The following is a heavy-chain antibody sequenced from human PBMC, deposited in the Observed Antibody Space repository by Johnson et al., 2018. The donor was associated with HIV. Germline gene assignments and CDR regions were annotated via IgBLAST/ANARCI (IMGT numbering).Heavy chain of an antibody. J-gene: IGHJ3*02. D-gene: IGHD3-10*01. CDR1: GFTVGTKY. CDR2: IYSGGST. CDR3: ARDRGLDAFDI. Sequence: VQLVESGGGLVQPGGSLRLSCVASGFTVGTKYMSWIRQAPGKGLEWVSVIYSGGSTYYADSVKGRFTISRDNSKNTVYLQMNSLRGEDTAVYYCARDRGLDAFDIWGQGTMVTASS. V-gene: IGHV3-66*01.